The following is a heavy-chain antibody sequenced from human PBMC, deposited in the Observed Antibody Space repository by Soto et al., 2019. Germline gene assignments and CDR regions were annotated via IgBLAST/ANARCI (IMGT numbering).Heavy chain of an antibody. CDR1: GGSISGDY. D-gene: IGHD6-13*01. Sequence: SETLSLTCTVSGGSISGDYWSWIRQPPGKGLEWIGYISYSGSTDYNPSLKSRVTISVDTSKKQFSLNLNSVTAADTAVYYCARASIAAAAFDYWGQGTLVTVSS. CDR3: ARASIAAAAFDY. V-gene: IGHV4-59*01. J-gene: IGHJ4*02. CDR2: ISYSGST.